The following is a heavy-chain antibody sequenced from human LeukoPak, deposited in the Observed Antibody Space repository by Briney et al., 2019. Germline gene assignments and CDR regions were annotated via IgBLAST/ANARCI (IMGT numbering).Heavy chain of an antibody. CDR2: IYHSGGT. CDR3: ARIDGDDWYFDL. CDR1: GYSISSGYY. D-gene: IGHD4-17*01. J-gene: IGHJ2*01. V-gene: IGHV4-38-2*01. Sequence: SETLSLTCAVSGYSISSGYYWGWIRQPPGKGLEWIGSIYHSGGTYYNPSLKSRVTISVDTSKNQFSLKLSSVTAADTAVYYCARIDGDDWYFDLWGRGTLVTVSS.